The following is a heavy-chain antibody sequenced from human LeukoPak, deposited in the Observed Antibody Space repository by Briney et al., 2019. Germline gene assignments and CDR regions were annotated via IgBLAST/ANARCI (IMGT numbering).Heavy chain of an antibody. CDR1: GFTVSTNY. D-gene: IGHD3-9*01. J-gene: IGHJ4*02. CDR2: ISGSGGST. V-gene: IGHV3-23*01. Sequence: GGSLRLSSAASGFTVSTNYMSWVRQAPGKGLEWVSAISGSGGSTYYADSVKGRFTISRDNSKNTLYLQMNSLRAEDTAVYYCAKEGSTGYWAHYFDYWGQGTLVTVSS. CDR3: AKEGSTGYWAHYFDY.